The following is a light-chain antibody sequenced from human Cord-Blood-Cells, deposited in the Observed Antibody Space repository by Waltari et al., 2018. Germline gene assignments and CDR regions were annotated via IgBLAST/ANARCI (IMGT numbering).Light chain of an antibody. J-gene: IGLJ1*01. CDR1: SRDVGGYNY. CDR3: CSYAGSYTFV. Sequence: QSALTQPRSVSGSPGQSVTISCTGTSRDVGGYNYVPWYQQHPGKAPKLMIYEVSKRPSGVPDRFSGSKSGNTASLTISGLQAEDEADYYCCSYAGSYTFVFGTGTKVTVL. V-gene: IGLV2-11*01. CDR2: EVS.